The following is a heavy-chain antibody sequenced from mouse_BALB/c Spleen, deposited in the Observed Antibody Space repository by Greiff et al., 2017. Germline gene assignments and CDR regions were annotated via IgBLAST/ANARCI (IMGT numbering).Heavy chain of an antibody. D-gene: IGHD2-1*01. CDR1: GFTFSSYA. CDR3: ARDRNGNYDFDY. CDR2: ISSGGSYT. V-gene: IGHV5-9-4*01. J-gene: IGHJ2*01. Sequence: EVMLVESGGGLVKPGGSLKLSCAASGFTFSSYAMSWVRQSPEKRLEWVAEISSGGSYTYYPDTVTGRFTISRDNAKNTLYLEMSSLRSEDTAMYYCARDRNGNYDFDYWGQGTTLTVSS.